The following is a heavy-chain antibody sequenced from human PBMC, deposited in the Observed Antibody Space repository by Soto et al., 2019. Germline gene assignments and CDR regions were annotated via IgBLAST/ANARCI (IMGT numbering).Heavy chain of an antibody. J-gene: IGHJ6*02. D-gene: IGHD3-9*01. Sequence: SETLSLTCTVSGGSLHTTSYSWGWIRQPPGKGLEWIGSISSTGSTYYSPSLKSRVTISADTSKSSFSLRLNSVTAADTAVYYCARDWGYFDWLLTAASAGMAVWGQGTTVTVSS. CDR3: ARDWGYFDWLLTAASAGMAV. CDR1: GGSLHTTSYS. CDR2: ISSTGST. V-gene: IGHV4-39*02.